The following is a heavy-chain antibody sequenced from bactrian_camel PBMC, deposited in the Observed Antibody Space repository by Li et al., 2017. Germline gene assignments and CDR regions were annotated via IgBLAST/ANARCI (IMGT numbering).Heavy chain of an antibody. CDR3: AADQREDVRFPLTSRGYRY. D-gene: IGHD1*01. Sequence: VQLVESGGGSVQPGGSLRLSCTASGSIISSYNMGWFRQAAGKEREGVASIADDGSTGYADAVRGRFTISKDGAKKTLYLQMASLKPEDSAMYYCAADQREDVRFPLTSRGYRYWGQGTQVTVS. CDR2: SIADDGST. V-gene: IGHV3S44*01. CDR1: GSIISSYN. J-gene: IGHJ4*01.